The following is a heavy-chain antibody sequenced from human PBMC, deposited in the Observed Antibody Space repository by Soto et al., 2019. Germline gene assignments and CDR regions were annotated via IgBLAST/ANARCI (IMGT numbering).Heavy chain of an antibody. CDR2: IHPSGGGT. Sequence: QVQLVQSGAEVKKPGASVKVSCKPSGYTFNTYYLHWVRQAPGQALEWMGVIHPSGGGTTYAQKFMGRVSVTRETSMTTVFMECSSLRSDDTAVYYCARGGHIAVVTASFDYWGQGTLVNVSS. J-gene: IGHJ4*02. CDR3: ARGGHIAVVTASFDY. CDR1: GYTFNTYY. D-gene: IGHD2-21*02. V-gene: IGHV1-46*02.